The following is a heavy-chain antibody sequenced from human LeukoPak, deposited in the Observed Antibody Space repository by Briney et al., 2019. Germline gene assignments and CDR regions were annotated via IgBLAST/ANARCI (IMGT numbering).Heavy chain of an antibody. CDR1: GYSFTDYY. CDR3: ARDGGFGDLEIDY. CDR2: INPNSGGT. D-gene: IGHD3-10*01. Sequence: ASVKVSCKASGYSFTDYYIHWVRQAPGQGLEWMGWINPNSGGTNYAQKFQGRVTMTRDMSISTAYMELSRLTSDDTAVYYCARDGGFGDLEIDYWGQGTLVTVSS. V-gene: IGHV1-2*02. J-gene: IGHJ4*02.